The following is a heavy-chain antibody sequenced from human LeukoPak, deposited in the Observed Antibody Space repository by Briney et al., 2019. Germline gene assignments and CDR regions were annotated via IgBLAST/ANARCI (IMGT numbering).Heavy chain of an antibody. D-gene: IGHD2-21*01. CDR2: IHYSGNT. CDR1: GGSLSSGDYY. CDR3: ARDVSSTLILDY. J-gene: IGHJ4*02. V-gene: IGHV4-30-4*08. Sequence: PSETLSLTCTVSGGSLSSGDYYWSWTRQPPGKGLEWIRYIHYSGNTYYNPSLKSRVTMSVDTSKNQFSLKLNSVTAADTAVYYGARDVSSTLILDYWGQGTLVTVSS.